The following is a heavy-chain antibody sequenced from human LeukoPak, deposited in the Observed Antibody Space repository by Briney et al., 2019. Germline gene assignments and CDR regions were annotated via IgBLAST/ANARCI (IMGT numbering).Heavy chain of an antibody. D-gene: IGHD5-18*01. CDR3: ASGIPFEY. V-gene: IGHV3-53*01. J-gene: IGHJ4*02. Sequence: GGSLRLSCTGSGIIGSSIYMSWVSQAPGKGLEWVSVVYNTGSTFYTDSVKGRFTVSRGNSKDTLYLQMSGLRAEDTAVYYCASGIPFEYWGQGTLVPVSS. CDR2: VYNTGST. CDR1: GIIGSSIY.